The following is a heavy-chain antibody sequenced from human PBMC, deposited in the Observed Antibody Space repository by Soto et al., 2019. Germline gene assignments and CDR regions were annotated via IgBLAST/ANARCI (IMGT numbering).Heavy chain of an antibody. CDR3: ARGPLIVVVPAAMRNGWFDP. J-gene: IGHJ5*02. CDR1: GGSISSGDYY. CDR2: IYYSGST. D-gene: IGHD2-2*01. V-gene: IGHV4-30-4*01. Sequence: QVQLQESGPGLVKPSQTLSLTCTVSGGSISSGDYYWSWIRQPPGKGLEWIGYIYYSGSTYYNPSLKSRVTISVDTSKNQFSLKLSSVTAADTAVYYCARGPLIVVVPAAMRNGWFDPWGQGTLVTVSS.